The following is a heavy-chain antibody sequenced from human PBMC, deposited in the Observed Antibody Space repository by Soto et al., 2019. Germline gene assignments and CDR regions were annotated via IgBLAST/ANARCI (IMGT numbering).Heavy chain of an antibody. CDR1: GGSISSYY. D-gene: IGHD3-10*01. CDR3: ARVISPMAPSDY. CDR2: IYYSGST. Sequence: SETLSLTCTVSGGSISSYYWSWIRQPPGKGLEWIGYIYYSGSTNYNPSLKSRVTISVDTSKNQFSLKLSSVTAADTAVYYCARVISPMAPSDYWGQGTLVTVSS. J-gene: IGHJ4*02. V-gene: IGHV4-59*08.